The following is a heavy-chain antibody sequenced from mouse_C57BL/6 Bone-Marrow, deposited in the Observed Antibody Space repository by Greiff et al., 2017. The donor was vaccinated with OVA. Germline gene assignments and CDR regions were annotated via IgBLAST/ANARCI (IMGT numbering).Heavy chain of an antibody. CDR1: GFTFSSYG. CDR3: ARHIYYYGSSPYAMDY. Sequence: EVKVVESGGDLVKPGGSLKLSCAASGFTFSSYGMSWVRQTPDKRLAWVATISSGGSYPYYPDSVKGRFTIYRDNAKNTLYLQMSSLKSEDTAMYYCARHIYYYGSSPYAMDYWGQGTSVTVSS. V-gene: IGHV5-6*01. D-gene: IGHD1-1*01. CDR2: ISSGGSYP. J-gene: IGHJ4*01.